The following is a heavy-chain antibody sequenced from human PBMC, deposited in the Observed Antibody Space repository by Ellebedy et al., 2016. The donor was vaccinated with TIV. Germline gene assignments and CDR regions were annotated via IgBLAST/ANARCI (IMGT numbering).Heavy chain of an antibody. CDR1: GFNFNMYG. V-gene: IGHV3-33*01. J-gene: IGHJ4*02. Sequence: GESLKISCEASGFNFNMYGMHWVRQAPGKGLEWVAAIWYDGSNENYADSVKGRFTNSRDNSLHLQMNSLRADDTAVYYCARDPGVLPGGGLDYWGQGTLVTVSS. CDR3: ARDPGVLPGGGLDY. CDR2: IWYDGSNE. D-gene: IGHD2-15*01.